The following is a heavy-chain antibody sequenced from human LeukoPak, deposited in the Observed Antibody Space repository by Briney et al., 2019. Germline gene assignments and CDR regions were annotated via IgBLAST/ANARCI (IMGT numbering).Heavy chain of an antibody. J-gene: IGHJ4*02. V-gene: IGHV1-2*02. D-gene: IGHD3-22*01. CDR3: ATMDYYDSSGYTLNGDY. CDR2: IDPNSGGP. Sequence: ASVKVPCKASGYTFTDNHIYWVRQAPGQGLECMGWIDPNSGGPNYAQKFQGRVTMTEDTSTDTAYMELSSLRSEDTAVYYCATMDYYDSSGYTLNGDYWGQGTLVTVSS. CDR1: GYTFTDNH.